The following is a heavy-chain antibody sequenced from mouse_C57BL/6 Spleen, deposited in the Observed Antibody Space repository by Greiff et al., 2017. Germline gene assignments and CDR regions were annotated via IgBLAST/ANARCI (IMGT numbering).Heavy chain of an antibody. V-gene: IGHV1-80*01. CDR1: GYAFSSYW. J-gene: IGHJ1*03. Sequence: QVQLQQSGAELVKPGASVKISCKASGYAFSSYWMNWVKQRPGKGLEWIGQIYPGDGDTNYNGKFKGKATLTADKSSSTAYMQLSSLTSEDSAVYVCARGDYYGSSGYFDVWGTGTTVTVSS. D-gene: IGHD1-1*01. CDR3: ARGDYYGSSGYFDV. CDR2: IYPGDGDT.